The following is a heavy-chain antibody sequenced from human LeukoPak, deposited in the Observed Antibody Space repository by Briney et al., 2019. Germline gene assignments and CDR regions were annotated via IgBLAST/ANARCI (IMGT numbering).Heavy chain of an antibody. Sequence: GGSLRLSCGTSGFTFRSYAMSWVRQAPGKGLDWVSGVSGTGGSTYYADSVKGRFTISRDNSRNTLYLQMRSLRPEDTAVYYCTKWSGFGDDWGQGTLVTGSS. J-gene: IGHJ4*02. D-gene: IGHD3-10*01. CDR1: GFTFRSYA. CDR2: VSGTGGST. V-gene: IGHV3-23*01. CDR3: TKWSGFGDD.